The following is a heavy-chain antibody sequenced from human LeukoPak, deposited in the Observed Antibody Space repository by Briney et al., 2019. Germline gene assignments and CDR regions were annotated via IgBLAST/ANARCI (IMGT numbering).Heavy chain of an antibody. CDR3: TRDHQQPYPLDY. J-gene: IGHJ4*02. CDR2: IIPILGIA. Sequence: SVKVSCKASGGAFSSYAISWVRQAPGQGLEWMGRIIPILGIANYAQRFQGRVTITADKSTSTAYMELSSLRSEDTAVYYCTRDHQQPYPLDYWGQGTLVTVSS. CDR1: GGAFSSYA. V-gene: IGHV1-69*04. D-gene: IGHD6-13*01.